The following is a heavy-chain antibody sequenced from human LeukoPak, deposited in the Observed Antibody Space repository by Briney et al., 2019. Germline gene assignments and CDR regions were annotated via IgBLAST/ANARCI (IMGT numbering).Heavy chain of an antibody. CDR2: IIPILGIA. CDR3: AGRESTFDY. J-gene: IGHJ4*02. D-gene: IGHD2/OR15-2a*01. CDR1: GYTFTGYY. Sequence: ASVKVSCKASGYTFTGYYMHWVRQAPGQGLEWMGRIIPILGIANYAQKFQGRVTITADKSTSTAYMELSSLRSEDTAVYYCAGRESTFDYWGQGTLVTVSS. V-gene: IGHV1-69*02.